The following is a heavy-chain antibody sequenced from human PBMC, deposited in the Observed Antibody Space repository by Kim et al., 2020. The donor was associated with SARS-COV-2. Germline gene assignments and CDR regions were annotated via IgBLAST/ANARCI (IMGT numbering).Heavy chain of an antibody. J-gene: IGHJ4*02. V-gene: IGHV1-3*01. Sequence: ASVKVSCKVSGYDFVIHAIHWLRQAPGHSLEWMGWVNAGNGYTGSSQKFQGRALFTRDTSARTVYMDLSSLKSEDTAVYYCARDTDGTAKALYDHWGQGT. CDR2: VNAGNGYT. CDR1: GYDFVIHA. D-gene: IGHD5-18*01. CDR3: ARDTDGTAKALYDH.